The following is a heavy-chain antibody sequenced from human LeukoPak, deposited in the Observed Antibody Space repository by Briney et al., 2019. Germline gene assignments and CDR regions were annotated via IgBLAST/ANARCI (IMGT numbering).Heavy chain of an antibody. J-gene: IGHJ4*02. CDR3: ARGLRWAGTFDY. CDR1: GGTFSSYA. CDR2: SIPIFGTA. D-gene: IGHD6-19*01. V-gene: IGHV1-69*05. Sequence: SVKVSCKASGGTFSSYAISWVRQAPGQGLEWMGRSIPIFGTANYAQKFQGRVTITTDESTSTAYMELSSLRSEDTAVYYCARGLRWAGTFDYWGQGTLVTVSS.